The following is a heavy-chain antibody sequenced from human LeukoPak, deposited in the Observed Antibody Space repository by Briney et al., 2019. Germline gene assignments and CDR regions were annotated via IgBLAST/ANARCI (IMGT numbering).Heavy chain of an antibody. Sequence: GGSLRLSCAASGFTFSSYVMHWVRQAPGKGLEWVAIISYDGSNEYYADSVKGRFTISRDISKNTVYLQVNTLRAEDTAVYYCATPSGGYWGQGTLVTVSS. CDR2: ISYDGSNE. D-gene: IGHD6-25*01. J-gene: IGHJ4*02. V-gene: IGHV3-30*14. CDR3: ATPSGGY. CDR1: GFTFSSYV.